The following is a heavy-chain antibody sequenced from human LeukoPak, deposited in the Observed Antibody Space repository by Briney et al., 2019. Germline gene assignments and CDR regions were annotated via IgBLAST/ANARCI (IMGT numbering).Heavy chain of an antibody. V-gene: IGHV4-39*07. CDR1: GGSISSSSYY. J-gene: IGHJ5*02. CDR3: ARDHHVYNYYGSGSYYKVGFDP. Sequence: PETLSLTCTVSGGSISSSSYYWGWIRQPPGKGLEWIGSIYYSGSTYYNPSLKSRVTISVDTSKNQFSLKLSSVTAADTAVYYCARDHHVYNYYGSGSYYKVGFDPWGQGTLVTVSS. CDR2: IYYSGST. D-gene: IGHD3-10*01.